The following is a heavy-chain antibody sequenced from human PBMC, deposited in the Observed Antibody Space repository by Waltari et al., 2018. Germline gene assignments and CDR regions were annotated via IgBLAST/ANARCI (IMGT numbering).Heavy chain of an antibody. J-gene: IGHJ5*02. D-gene: IGHD3-3*01. Sequence: VKVSCKASGGTFSSYAISWVRQAPGQGLEWMGRIIPILGIANYAQKFQGRVTITADKSTSTAYMELSSLRSEDTAVYYCASEVLRFLEIEGWFDPWGQGTLVTVSS. CDR1: GGTFSSYA. CDR3: ASEVLRFLEIEGWFDP. CDR2: IIPILGIA. V-gene: IGHV1-69*04.